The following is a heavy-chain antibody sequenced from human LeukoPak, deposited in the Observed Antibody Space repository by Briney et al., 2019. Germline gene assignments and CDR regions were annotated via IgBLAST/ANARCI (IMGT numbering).Heavy chain of an antibody. D-gene: IGHD3-10*01. Sequence: ASVKVSCKASGYTFTSYAMHWVRQAPGQRLEWMGWINAGNGNTKYSQKFQGRVTITRDTSASTAYMELSSLRSEDTAVYYCARSVGPPTPGSAYYSYGMDVWGQGTTVTVSS. CDR3: ARSVGPPTPGSAYYSYGMDV. J-gene: IGHJ6*02. CDR1: GYTFTSYA. V-gene: IGHV1-3*01. CDR2: INAGNGNT.